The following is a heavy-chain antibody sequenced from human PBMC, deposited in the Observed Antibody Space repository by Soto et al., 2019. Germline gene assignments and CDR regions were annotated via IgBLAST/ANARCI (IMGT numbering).Heavy chain of an antibody. D-gene: IGHD5-12*01. V-gene: IGHV1-69*13. CDR3: AKSTLPARRWLQFPFDY. CDR1: GGTFSSYA. Sequence: SVKVSCKASGGTFSSYAISWVRQAPGEGLEWMGGIIPIFGTANYAQKFQGRVTITADESTSTAYMELSSLRSEDTAVYYFAKSTLPARRWLQFPFDYWGQGTLVTVSS. J-gene: IGHJ4*02. CDR2: IIPIFGTA.